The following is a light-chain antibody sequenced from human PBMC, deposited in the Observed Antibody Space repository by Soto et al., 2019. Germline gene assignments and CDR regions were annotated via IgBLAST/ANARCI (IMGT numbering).Light chain of an antibody. Sequence: DIQMTQSPSSLSASLGDRVTLTCRASRSINCYLNWYQVKPGRAPKLLIYFASSLQAVGPSRFSGAGSQTDFTLTIAVLQHEDFASYCCLQTASVPYTFGQGT. V-gene: IGKV1-39*01. CDR2: FAS. J-gene: IGKJ2*01. CDR3: LQTASVPYT. CDR1: RSINCY.